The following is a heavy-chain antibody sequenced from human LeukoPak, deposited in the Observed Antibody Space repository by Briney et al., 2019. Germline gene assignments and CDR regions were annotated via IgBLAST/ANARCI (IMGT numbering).Heavy chain of an antibody. V-gene: IGHV3-7*01. D-gene: IGHD2-8*01. J-gene: IGHJ5*02. CDR1: GFTFGRSW. Sequence: GGSLRLSCGVSGFTFGRSWTSWVRQTPAKGLEFVANIKEDGSVRNYVDSVQGRFTISRDNAKNSLYLHMNSLRAEDTAVYYCARQRGYCSSGVCRGWFDPWGQGTLVTVSS. CDR2: IKEDGSVR. CDR3: ARQRGYCSSGVCRGWFDP.